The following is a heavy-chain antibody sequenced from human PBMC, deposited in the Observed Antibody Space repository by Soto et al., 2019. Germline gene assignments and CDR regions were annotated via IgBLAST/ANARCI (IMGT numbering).Heavy chain of an antibody. CDR1: GGSVSSGSYY. CDR2: IYYSGST. J-gene: IGHJ6*02. D-gene: IGHD3-3*01. Sequence: PSETLSLTCTVSGGSVSSGSYYWSWIRQPPGKGLEWIGYIYYSGSTNYNPSLKSRVTISVDTSKNQFSLKLSSVTAADTAVYYCARDLNSGRFLEWFPDPHNYYYYYGMDVWGQGTTVTVSS. V-gene: IGHV4-61*01. CDR3: ARDLNSGRFLEWFPDPHNYYYYYGMDV.